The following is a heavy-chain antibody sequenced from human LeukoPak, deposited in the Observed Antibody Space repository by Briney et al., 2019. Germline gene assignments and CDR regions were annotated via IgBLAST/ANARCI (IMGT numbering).Heavy chain of an antibody. CDR2: INPNSGGT. D-gene: IGHD2-21*01. J-gene: IGHJ6*02. CDR3: ARALWLDGESYGMDV. Sequence: GASVKVSCKASGYTFTGYYMHWVRQAPGQGLEWMGWINPNSGGTNYAQKFQGRVTMTRDTSISTAYMELSRLRSDDTAVYYCARALWLDGESYGMDVWGQGNTVTVSS. V-gene: IGHV1-2*02. CDR1: GYTFTGYY.